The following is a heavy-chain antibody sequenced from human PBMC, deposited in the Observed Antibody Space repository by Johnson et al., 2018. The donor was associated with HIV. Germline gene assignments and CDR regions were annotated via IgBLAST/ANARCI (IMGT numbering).Heavy chain of an antibody. CDR2: IRYDGSNK. CDR1: GFTFSDYY. V-gene: IGHV3-30*02. J-gene: IGHJ3*01. Sequence: QVQLVESGGGVVRPGGSLRLSCAASGFTFSDYYMSWIRQAPGTGLEWVAFIRYDGSNKYYADPVKGRLTIPRDNSKHTLYLQMNSLRAEDTAVYYCAREVHYDSSDYYERYAFDVWGQGTTVIVSS. CDR3: AREVHYDSSDYYERYAFDV. D-gene: IGHD3-22*01.